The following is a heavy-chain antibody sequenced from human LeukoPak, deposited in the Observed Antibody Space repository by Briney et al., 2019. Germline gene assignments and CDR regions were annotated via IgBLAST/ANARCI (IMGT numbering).Heavy chain of an antibody. CDR3: ARSSLMVGATLFDY. V-gene: IGHV4-39*07. D-gene: IGHD1-26*01. Sequence: PSETLSLTCTVSGGSISSSSYYWGWIRQPPGKGLEWIGSIYYSGSTNYNPSLKSRVTISVDTSKNQFSLKLSSVTAADTAVYYCARSSLMVGATLFDYWGQGTLVTVSS. CDR1: GGSISSSSYY. J-gene: IGHJ4*02. CDR2: IYYSGST.